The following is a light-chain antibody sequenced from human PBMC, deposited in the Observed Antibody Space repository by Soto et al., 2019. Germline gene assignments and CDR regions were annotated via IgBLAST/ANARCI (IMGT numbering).Light chain of an antibody. CDR1: QSVSSS. Sequence: EIVMTQSPVTLSVSPGERVTLPCRASQSVSSSLAWYQQKPGQTPRILIYVASTRATGIPARFSGSGSGTEFSLTISSLQSEDFAVYYCQQYNQWPVTFGGGTKVEI. V-gene: IGKV3-15*01. CDR3: QQYNQWPVT. J-gene: IGKJ4*01. CDR2: VAS.